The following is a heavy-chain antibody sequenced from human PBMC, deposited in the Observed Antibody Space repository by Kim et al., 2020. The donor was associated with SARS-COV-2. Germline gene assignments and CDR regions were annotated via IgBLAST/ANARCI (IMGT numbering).Heavy chain of an antibody. CDR3: ARDPPKMVRGVFITDSFDN. Sequence: SVKVSCKASGGTFSSYAISWVRQAPGQGLEWLGRIIPILGFTNYAHKFQGRVTITADKSTSTAYMGLSSLRSEDTAVYYCARDPPKMVRGVFITDSFDNWGQGTLVTVSS. CDR2: IIPILGFT. J-gene: IGHJ4*02. CDR1: GGTFSSYA. D-gene: IGHD3-10*01. V-gene: IGHV1-69*04.